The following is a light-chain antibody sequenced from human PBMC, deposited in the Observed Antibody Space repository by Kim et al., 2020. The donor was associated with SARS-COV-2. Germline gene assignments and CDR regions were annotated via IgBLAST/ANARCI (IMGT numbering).Light chain of an antibody. CDR3: QEYKSDSWT. CDR1: QSINIW. CDR2: DAS. Sequence: GDRVTITCRASQSINIWLAWYQQKPEKAPNLLIYDASNLETGVPSRFSGSGSGTQFTLTISSLQPDDFATYYCQEYKSDSWTFGQGTKVEI. V-gene: IGKV1-5*01. J-gene: IGKJ1*01.